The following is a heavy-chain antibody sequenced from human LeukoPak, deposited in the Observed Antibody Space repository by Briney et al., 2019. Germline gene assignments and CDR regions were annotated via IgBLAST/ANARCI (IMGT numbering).Heavy chain of an antibody. Sequence: ASVKVSCKASGYTFTSHYMHWVRQAPGQGLEWMGIINPSGGSTGYVQKFQGRVTMTRDTSTSTVYMELSSLRSDDTAVYYCASRDCSSTSCYLTVSYYYYMDVWGKGTTVTISS. J-gene: IGHJ6*03. V-gene: IGHV1-46*01. CDR1: GYTFTSHY. D-gene: IGHD2-2*01. CDR2: INPSGGST. CDR3: ASRDCSSTSCYLTVSYYYYMDV.